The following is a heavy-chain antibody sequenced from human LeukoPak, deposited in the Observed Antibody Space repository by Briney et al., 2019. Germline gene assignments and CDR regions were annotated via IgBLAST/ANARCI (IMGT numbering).Heavy chain of an antibody. CDR1: GFTFSSYG. CDR2: IRYDGSNK. Sequence: PGGSLRLSCAASGFTFSSYGMHWVRQAPGKGLEWVAFIRYDGSNKYYADSVKGRFTISRDNSKNTLYLQMNSLRAEDTAVYYCAKTYGSGSYYKSAYYYYGMDVWGQGTTVTVSS. V-gene: IGHV3-30*02. D-gene: IGHD3-10*01. J-gene: IGHJ6*02. CDR3: AKTYGSGSYYKSAYYYYGMDV.